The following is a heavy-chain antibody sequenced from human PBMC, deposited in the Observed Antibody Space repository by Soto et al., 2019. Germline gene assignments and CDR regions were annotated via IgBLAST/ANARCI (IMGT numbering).Heavy chain of an antibody. CDR2: IYSGGNT. V-gene: IGHV3-66*01. J-gene: IGHJ4*02. CDR1: GCTVSSNY. D-gene: IGHD1-26*01. CDR3: ARERSGSFPYYFDY. Sequence: GGSLRLSCAASGCTVSSNYMSWVRQAPGKGLEWVSIIYSGGNTYYADSVKGRFTISRDNSKNTVYLQMNSLRAEDTAVYYCARERSGSFPYYFDYWGQGTPVTVSS.